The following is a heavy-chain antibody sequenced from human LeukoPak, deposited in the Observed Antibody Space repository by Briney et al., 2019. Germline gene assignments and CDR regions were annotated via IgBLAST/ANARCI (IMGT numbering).Heavy chain of an antibody. CDR2: ISGSGGST. Sequence: PGGSLRLSCAASGFTFSSYWMSWVRQAPGKGLEWVSAISGSGGSTYYADSVKGRFTISRDNSKNTLYLQMNSLRAEDTAVYYCAKAQDIVVVPAALDYWGQGTLVTVSS. J-gene: IGHJ4*02. V-gene: IGHV3-23*01. CDR3: AKAQDIVVVPAALDY. CDR1: GFTFSSYW. D-gene: IGHD2-2*01.